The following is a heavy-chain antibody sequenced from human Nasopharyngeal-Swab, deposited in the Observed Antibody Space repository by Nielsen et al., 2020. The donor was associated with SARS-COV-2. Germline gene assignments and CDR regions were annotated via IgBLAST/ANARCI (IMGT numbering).Heavy chain of an antibody. D-gene: IGHD5-24*01. CDR2: ISDDGGIK. CDR3: AREGRDGAVSS. J-gene: IGHJ5*02. Sequence: GESLKISCAASGFTFSTYIMHWVRQAPGKGLEWVAVISDDGGIKHYADSVRGRFTVSRDNAKNSLFLQMNSLRAEDTAVYFCAREGRDGAVSSWGQGTLVTVSS. CDR1: GFTFSTYI. V-gene: IGHV3-30-3*01.